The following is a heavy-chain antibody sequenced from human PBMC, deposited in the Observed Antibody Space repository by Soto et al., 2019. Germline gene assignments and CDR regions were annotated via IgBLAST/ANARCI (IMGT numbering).Heavy chain of an antibody. Sequence: SETLSLTCTVSGGSISSGGYYWSWIRQHPGKGLEWIGYIYCSGSTYYNPSLKSRVTISVDTSKNQFSLKLSSVTAADTAVYYCAKEVGPAFYMDVWSIGTSVTVSS. J-gene: IGHJ6*03. D-gene: IGHD1-26*01. V-gene: IGHV4-31*03. CDR3: AKEVGPAFYMDV. CDR1: GGSISSGGYY. CDR2: IYCSGST.